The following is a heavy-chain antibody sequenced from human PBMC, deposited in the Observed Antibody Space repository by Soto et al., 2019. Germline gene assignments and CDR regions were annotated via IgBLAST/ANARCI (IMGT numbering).Heavy chain of an antibody. V-gene: IGHV1-8*01. D-gene: IGHD1-1*01. CDR2: MSPNSGAT. CDR3: ARGVDTGVDV. CDR1: GYTFTSYD. J-gene: IGHJ6*02. Sequence: QVQLVQSGAEVTKPGASVKVSCKASGYTFTSYDINWVRQATGQGLEWMGWMSPNSGATGYAQNFQGRVTMTRDTSISTVYMELSNLRSEDTAIYYCARGVDTGVDVWGQGSTVTVSS.